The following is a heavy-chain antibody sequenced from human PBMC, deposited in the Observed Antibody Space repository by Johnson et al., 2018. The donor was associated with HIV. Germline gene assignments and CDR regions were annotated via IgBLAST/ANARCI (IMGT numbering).Heavy chain of an antibody. CDR3: ARDSGGMYSSGWYGLGAFDI. CDR1: GFSFSNYA. D-gene: IGHD6-19*01. Sequence: VQLVESGGGVVQPGRSLRLSCAASGFSFSNYAMHWVRQALGKGLEWVSGVSGRGGSTYYADSVKGRFTISRDHAKNTLYLQMNSLRAEDTAVYYCARDSGGMYSSGWYGLGAFDIWGQGTMVTVSS. V-gene: IGHV3-23*04. J-gene: IGHJ3*02. CDR2: VSGRGGST.